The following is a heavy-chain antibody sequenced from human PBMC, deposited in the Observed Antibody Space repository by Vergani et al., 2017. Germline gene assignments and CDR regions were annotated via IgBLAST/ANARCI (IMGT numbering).Heavy chain of an antibody. D-gene: IGHD3-3*01. V-gene: IGHV3-33*08. CDR3: ARDRGIFGVVTNFDY. J-gene: IGHJ4*02. CDR1: GFTFSSYG. Sequence: VQLVESGGGLVQPGGSLRLSCAASGFTFSSYGMHWVRQAPGKGLEWVAVIWYDGSNKYYADSVKGRFTISRDNSKNTLYLQMNSLRAEDTAVYYCARDRGIFGVVTNFDYWGQGTLVTVSS. CDR2: IWYDGSNK.